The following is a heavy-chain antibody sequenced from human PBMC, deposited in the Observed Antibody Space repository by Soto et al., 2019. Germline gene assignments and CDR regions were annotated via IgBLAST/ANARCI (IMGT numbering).Heavy chain of an antibody. CDR3: ARDSLYCGGGSCYSEHYFDY. Sequence: SVKVSCKASGGTFSSYASNWVRQAPGQGLEWMGRIIPILGIANYAQKFQGRVTITADKSTSTAYMELSSLRSEDTAVYYCARDSLYCGGGSCYSEHYFDYWGQGTLVTVSS. D-gene: IGHD2-15*01. J-gene: IGHJ4*02. CDR1: GGTFSSYA. CDR2: IIPILGIA. V-gene: IGHV1-69*04.